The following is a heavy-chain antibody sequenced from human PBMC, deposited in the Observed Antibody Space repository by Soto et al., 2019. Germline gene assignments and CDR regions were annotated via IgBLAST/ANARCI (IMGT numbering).Heavy chain of an antibody. CDR3: VMVRDYGDYEGLGNFDY. CDR1: GYTFTGYY. CDR2: INPNSGGT. Sequence: ASVKVSCKASGYTFTGYYMHWVRQAPGQGLEWMGWINPNSGGTNYAQKFQGWVTMTRDTSISTAYMELSRLRSDDTAVYYCVMVRDYGDYEGLGNFDYWGQGTLVTVSS. J-gene: IGHJ4*02. V-gene: IGHV1-2*04. D-gene: IGHD4-17*01.